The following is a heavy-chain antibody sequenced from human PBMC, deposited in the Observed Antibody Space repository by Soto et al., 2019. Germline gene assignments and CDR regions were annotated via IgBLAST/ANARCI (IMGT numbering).Heavy chain of an antibody. CDR3: ARASLGCSSTSCYGYAYYGMDV. D-gene: IGHD2-2*01. Sequence: SQTLSLTCAISGDSVSSNSAAWNWIRQSPSRGLEWLGRTYYRSKWYNDYAVSVKSRITINPDTSKNQFSLQLNSVTPEDTAVYYCARASLGCSSTSCYGYAYYGMDVRGPGTTVTVSS. V-gene: IGHV6-1*01. J-gene: IGHJ6*02. CDR2: TYYRSKWYN. CDR1: GDSVSSNSAA.